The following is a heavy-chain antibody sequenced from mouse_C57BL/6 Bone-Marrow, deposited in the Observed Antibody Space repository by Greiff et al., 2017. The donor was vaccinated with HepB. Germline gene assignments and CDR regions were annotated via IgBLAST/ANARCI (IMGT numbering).Heavy chain of an antibody. CDR1: GYTFTDYY. CDR3: ARGRSYYDYYYAMDY. CDR2: IYPGSGNT. V-gene: IGHV1-84*01. Sequence: QVQLKESGPELVKPGASVKISCKASGYTFTDYYINWVKQRPGQGLEWIGWIYPGSGNTKYNEKFKGKATLTVDTSSSTAYMQLSSLTSEDSAVYFWARGRSYYDYYYAMDYWGQGTSVTVSS. D-gene: IGHD2-4*01. J-gene: IGHJ4*01.